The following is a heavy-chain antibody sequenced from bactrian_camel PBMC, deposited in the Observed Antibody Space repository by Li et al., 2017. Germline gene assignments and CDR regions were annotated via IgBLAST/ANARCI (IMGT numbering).Heavy chain of an antibody. D-gene: IGHD1*01. Sequence: HVQLVESGGGSVQTGGSLRLSCASSESTFSTYCRAWFRQAPGKQREGVATLDSDGTTTFADSVKGRFTISQDNAKDTLNLQMNSLKLEDTGLYFCAADRGQILKCGAWYYELDYRGQGTQVTVS. J-gene: IGHJ4*01. CDR2: LDSDGTT. V-gene: IGHV3S53*01. CDR1: ESTFSTYC. CDR3: AADRGQILKCGAWYYELDY.